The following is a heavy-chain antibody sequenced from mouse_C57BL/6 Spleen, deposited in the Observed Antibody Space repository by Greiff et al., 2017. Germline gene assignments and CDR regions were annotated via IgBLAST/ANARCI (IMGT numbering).Heavy chain of an antibody. CDR1: GFSFNTYA. CDR2: IRSKSNNYAT. CDR3: VSSYYDYEGYYAMDY. J-gene: IGHJ4*01. Sequence: EVQLVESGGGLVQPKGSLKLSCAASGFSFNTYAMNWVRQAPGKGLEWVARIRSKSNNYATYYADSVKDRFTISRDDSESMLYLQMNNLKTEDTAMYYCVSSYYDYEGYYAMDYWGQGTSVTVSS. D-gene: IGHD2-4*01. V-gene: IGHV10-1*01.